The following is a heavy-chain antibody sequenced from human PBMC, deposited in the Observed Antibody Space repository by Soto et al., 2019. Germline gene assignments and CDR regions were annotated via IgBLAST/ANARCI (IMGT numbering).Heavy chain of an antibody. V-gene: IGHV3-30*18. CDR1: GFTFSSYG. CDR2: ISYDGSNK. D-gene: IGHD2-2*01. CDR3: AKDLSVVVPAAKDYYYYGMDV. J-gene: IGHJ6*02. Sequence: PGGSLRLSCAASGFTFSSYGMHWVRQAPGKGLEWVAVISYDGSNKYYADSVKGRFTISRDNSKNTLYPQMNSLRAEDTAVYYCAKDLSVVVPAAKDYYYYGMDVWGQGTTVTVSS.